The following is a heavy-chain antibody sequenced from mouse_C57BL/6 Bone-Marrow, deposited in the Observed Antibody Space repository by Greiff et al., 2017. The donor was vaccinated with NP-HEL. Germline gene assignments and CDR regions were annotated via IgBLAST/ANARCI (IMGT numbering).Heavy chain of an antibody. V-gene: IGHV1-26*01. Sequence: VQLQQSGPELVKPGASVKISCKASGYTFTDYYMNWVKQSHGKSLEWIGDINPNNGGTSYNQKFKGKATLTVDKSSSTAYMELRSLTSEDSAVYYCARDSHITTVVAKGFAYWGQGTLVTVSA. J-gene: IGHJ3*01. CDR2: INPNNGGT. CDR3: ARDSHITTVVAKGFAY. CDR1: GYTFTDYY. D-gene: IGHD1-1*01.